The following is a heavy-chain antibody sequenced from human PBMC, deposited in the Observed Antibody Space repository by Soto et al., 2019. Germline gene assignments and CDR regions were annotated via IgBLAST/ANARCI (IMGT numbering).Heavy chain of an antibody. CDR1: GFTFSSGG. D-gene: IGHD6-13*01. CDR3: AKTIRGGYSSSWYYFDY. CDR2: ISGGGSIT. Sequence: PGGSLRLSCAASGFTFSSGGMHWVRQAPGKGLEWVSTISGGGSITYYADSLKGRFTISRDNSKNTLYLQINSLRAEDTAVYYCAKTIRGGYSSSWYYFDYWGQGNLVTVSS. V-gene: IGHV3-23*01. J-gene: IGHJ4*02.